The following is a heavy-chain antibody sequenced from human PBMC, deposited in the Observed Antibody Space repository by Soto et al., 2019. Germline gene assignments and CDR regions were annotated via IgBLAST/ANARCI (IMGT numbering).Heavy chain of an antibody. D-gene: IGHD3-22*01. CDR3: AKDWKYYYDSSGYLEH. CDR2: ISGSGGST. CDR1: GVTFSSCA. J-gene: IGHJ1*01. V-gene: IGHV3-23*01. Sequence: PGGSLRLSCVASGVTFSSCAMSWGRQAPGKGREWVSAISGSGGSTYYADSVKGRFTISRDDSKNRLYLQMNSLRAEDTAVYYCAKDWKYYYDSSGYLEHWGQGTLVTVSS.